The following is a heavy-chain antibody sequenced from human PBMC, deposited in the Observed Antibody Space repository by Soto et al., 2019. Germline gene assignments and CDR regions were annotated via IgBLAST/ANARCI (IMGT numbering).Heavy chain of an antibody. CDR2: ISGSGGST. Sequence: EVQLLESGGGLVQPGGSLRLSCAASGFTFSSYAMSWVRQAPGKGLEWVSAISGSGGSTYYADSVKGRFTISRDNSKNTLYLQMNSLRAEDTAVYYCAKPWFGEHSPSYYYYGMDVWGQGTTVTVSS. V-gene: IGHV3-23*01. CDR1: GFTFSSYA. CDR3: AKPWFGEHSPSYYYYGMDV. J-gene: IGHJ6*02. D-gene: IGHD3-10*01.